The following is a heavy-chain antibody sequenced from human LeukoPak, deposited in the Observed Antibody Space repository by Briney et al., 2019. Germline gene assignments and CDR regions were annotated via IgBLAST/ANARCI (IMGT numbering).Heavy chain of an antibody. V-gene: IGHV3-43D*03. Sequence: GGSLRLSCAASGFTFDDYAMHWVRQAPGKGLEWVSLISWDGGSTYYADSVKGRFTISRDNSKNSLYLQMNSLRAEDTALYYCANIDSSSYRDAVGFDIWGQGTMVTVSS. J-gene: IGHJ3*02. CDR1: GFTFDDYA. CDR3: ANIDSSSYRDAVGFDI. CDR2: ISWDGGST. D-gene: IGHD3-22*01.